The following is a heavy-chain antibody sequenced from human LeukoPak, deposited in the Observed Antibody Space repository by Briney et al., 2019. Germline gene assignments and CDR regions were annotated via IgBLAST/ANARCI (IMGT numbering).Heavy chain of an antibody. J-gene: IGHJ4*02. CDR1: GFTFSSYS. Sequence: GGSLRLSCAASGFTFSSYSMNWVRQAPGKGLEWVSSISSSSSYIYYADSVKGRFTISRDNAKNSLYLQMNSLRAEDTAVYYCARGGATGWLPDYWGQGNLVTVSS. CDR3: ARGGATGWLPDY. V-gene: IGHV3-21*01. CDR2: ISSSSSYI. D-gene: IGHD1-26*01.